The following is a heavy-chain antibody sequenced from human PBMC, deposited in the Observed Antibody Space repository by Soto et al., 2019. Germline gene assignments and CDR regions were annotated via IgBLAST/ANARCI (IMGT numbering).Heavy chain of an antibody. J-gene: IGHJ4*02. CDR1: GGTFTTYT. V-gene: IGHV1-69*01. Sequence: QVQLVQSGPEVKKPESSVKVSCKSSGGTFTTYTFSWVRQAPGQGLEWMAGIIPIFGASKSAQKYQDRVAITTDESTRTIYMELSSLRSDDTAVYYCARDGDGNSLAYWGQGTLVTVSS. D-gene: IGHD7-27*01. CDR2: IIPIFGAS. CDR3: ARDGDGNSLAY.